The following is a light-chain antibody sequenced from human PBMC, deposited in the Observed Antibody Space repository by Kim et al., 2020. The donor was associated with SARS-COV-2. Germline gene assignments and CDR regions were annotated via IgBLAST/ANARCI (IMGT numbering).Light chain of an antibody. J-gene: IGLJ3*02. CDR1: SLRGYY. Sequence: LGQTVRITCQGDSLRGYYASWYQQKPGQAPVLVIYGKNNRPSGIPDRFSGSSSGNTASLTITGAQAEDEADYYCNSRDSSGNHLVFGGGTQLTVL. V-gene: IGLV3-19*01. CDR2: GKN. CDR3: NSRDSSGNHLV.